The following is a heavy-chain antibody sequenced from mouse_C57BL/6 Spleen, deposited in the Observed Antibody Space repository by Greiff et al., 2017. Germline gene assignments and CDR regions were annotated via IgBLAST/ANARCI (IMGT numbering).Heavy chain of an antibody. J-gene: IGHJ2*01. D-gene: IGHD2-4*01. CDR2: IDPENGDT. CDR1: GFNIKDDY. Sequence: VQLQQSGAELVRPGASVKLSCTASGFNIKDDYMHWVKQRPEQGLEWIGWIDPENGDTEYAAKFQGKATITADTSSNTAYLQLSSLTSEDTAVYYCTRSDDYDGYWGQGTTLTVSS. V-gene: IGHV14-4*01. CDR3: TRSDDYDGY.